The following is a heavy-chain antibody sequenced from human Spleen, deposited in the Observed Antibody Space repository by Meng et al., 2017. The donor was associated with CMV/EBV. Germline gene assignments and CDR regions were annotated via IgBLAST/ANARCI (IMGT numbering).Heavy chain of an antibody. Sequence: ASVKVSCKASGYTFTGYYMHWVRQAPGQGLEWMGWINPNNGVTNFAQRFQGRVMLTRDTSVSTAYLELSRLRYEDTAVYFCASFGSDLSQMGAFDAWGRGTRVTVSS. D-gene: IGHD3-3*01. CDR3: ASFGSDLSQMGAFDA. CDR1: GYTFTGYY. J-gene: IGHJ3*01. V-gene: IGHV1-2*02. CDR2: INPNNGVT.